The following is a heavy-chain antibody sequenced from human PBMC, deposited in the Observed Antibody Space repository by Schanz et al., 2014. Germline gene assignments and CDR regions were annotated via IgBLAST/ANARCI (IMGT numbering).Heavy chain of an antibody. Sequence: QVQLVQSGAEVKKPGSSVKVSCKTSADTFNNYGISWVRQAPGQGLEWMGRLMPMLGITKDAQKFEGRVTMTADKATSTAYMELRSLTSDDSAVYYCARDRDQWDGNFCDFWGQGTLVTVSS. J-gene: IGHJ4*02. CDR1: ADTFNNYG. V-gene: IGHV1-69*04. CDR3: ARDRDQWDGNFCDF. CDR2: LMPMLGIT. D-gene: IGHD1-26*01.